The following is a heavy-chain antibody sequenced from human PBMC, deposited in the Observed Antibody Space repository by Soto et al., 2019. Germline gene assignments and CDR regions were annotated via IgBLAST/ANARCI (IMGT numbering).Heavy chain of an antibody. CDR3: AKSLYGGLDY. V-gene: IGHV3-23*01. J-gene: IGHJ4*02. CDR1: GFTFSTYA. D-gene: IGHD4-17*01. Sequence: LRLSCAASGFTFSTYAMSWVRQAPGKGLEWVSGIRGSGDSTHYADSVKGRFTISRDNSKNTLYLQMNSLRVEDTAVYYCAKSLYGGLDYWGQGTLVTVSS. CDR2: IRGSGDST.